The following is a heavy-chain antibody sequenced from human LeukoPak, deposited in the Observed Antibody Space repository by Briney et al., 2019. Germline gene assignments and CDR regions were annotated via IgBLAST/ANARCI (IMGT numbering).Heavy chain of an antibody. CDR1: GGSFSGYY. CDR3: ARGRPFNGIAARRNYYYYMDV. Sequence: SETLSLTCAVYGGSFSGYYWSWIRQPPGKGLEWIGEINHSGSTNYNPSLKSRVTISVDTSKNQFSLKLSSVTAADTAVYYCARGRPFNGIAARRNYYYYMDVWGKGTTVTVSS. D-gene: IGHD6-6*01. J-gene: IGHJ6*03. V-gene: IGHV4-34*01. CDR2: INHSGST.